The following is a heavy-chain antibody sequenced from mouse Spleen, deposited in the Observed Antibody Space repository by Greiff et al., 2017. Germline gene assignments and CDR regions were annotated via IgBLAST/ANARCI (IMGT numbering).Heavy chain of an antibody. Sequence: EVQVVESEGGLVQPGSSMKLSCTASGFTFSDYYMAWVRQVPEKGLEWVANINYDGSSTYYLDSLKSRFIISRDNAKYILYLQMSSLKSEDTATYYCARADGYYSHWYFDVWGAGTTVTVSS. V-gene: IGHV5-16*01. CDR2: INYDGSST. J-gene: IGHJ1*01. D-gene: IGHD2-3*01. CDR3: ARADGYYSHWYFDV. CDR1: GFTFSDYY.